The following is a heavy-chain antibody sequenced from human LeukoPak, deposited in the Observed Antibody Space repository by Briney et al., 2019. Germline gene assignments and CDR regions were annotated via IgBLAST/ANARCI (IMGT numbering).Heavy chain of an antibody. Sequence: SETLSLTCTVSGGSISSYYWSWIRQPAGKGLEWIGRFYSGGSADYNPSLKSRVTMSVDTSKSQFSLKLSSATAADTAVYYCARVYSGYDLPGSLANYYFDYWGQGTLVTVSS. CDR2: FYSGGSA. CDR1: GGSISSYY. J-gene: IGHJ4*02. CDR3: ARVYSGYDLPGSLANYYFDY. D-gene: IGHD5-12*01. V-gene: IGHV4-4*07.